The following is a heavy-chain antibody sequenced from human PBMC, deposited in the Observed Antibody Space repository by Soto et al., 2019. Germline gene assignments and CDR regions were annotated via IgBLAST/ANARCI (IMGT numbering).Heavy chain of an antibody. V-gene: IGHV1-8*01. CDR3: ARVAGDSSGWYVDYYYYGMDV. J-gene: IGHJ6*02. Sequence: ASVKVSCKASGYTFTSYDINWVRQATGQGLEWMGWMNPNSGNTGYAQKFQGRVTMTRNTSISTAYMELSSLRSEDTAVYYCARVAGDSSGWYVDYYYYGMDVWGQGTTVTVS. CDR2: MNPNSGNT. D-gene: IGHD6-19*01. CDR1: GYTFTSYD.